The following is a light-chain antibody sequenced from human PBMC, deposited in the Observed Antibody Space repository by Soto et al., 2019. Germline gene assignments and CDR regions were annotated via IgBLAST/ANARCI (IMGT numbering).Light chain of an antibody. CDR1: RSNIGRNT. J-gene: IGLJ1*01. Sequence: QSVLTQPPSASGTPGQRVTISCSGSRSNIGRNTVNWYQQLPGSAPKLLIYSNNQRPSGVPDRFSGSKSGTSASLAISGLQSEDEADYYCAAWDDSLNGSYVFGAGTKATVL. CDR3: AAWDDSLNGSYV. CDR2: SNN. V-gene: IGLV1-44*01.